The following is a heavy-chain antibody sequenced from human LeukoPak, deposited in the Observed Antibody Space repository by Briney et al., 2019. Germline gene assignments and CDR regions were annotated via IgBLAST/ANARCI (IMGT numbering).Heavy chain of an antibody. D-gene: IGHD3-22*01. J-gene: IGHJ4*02. CDR2: INHSGST. Sequence: SETLSLTCTVSGGSISSYYWSWIRRPPGKGLEWIGEINHSGSTNYNPSLKSRVTISVDTSKNQFSLKLSSVTAADTAVYYCAGLYDSSGYYADYWGQGTLVTVSS. V-gene: IGHV4-34*01. CDR3: AGLYDSSGYYADY. CDR1: GGSISSYY.